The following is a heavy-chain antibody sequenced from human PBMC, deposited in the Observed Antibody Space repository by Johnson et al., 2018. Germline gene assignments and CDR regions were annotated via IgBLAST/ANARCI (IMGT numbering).Heavy chain of an antibody. CDR1: GFTFGDSA. Sequence: VQLVQSGGGLVQPGRSLRLSCTASGFTFGDSAMSWFRQAPGKGLEWVGFIRSKAYGGTTEYAASVKGRFPISRDDSKSIAYLQMNSLKTEDTAVYYCARIRRQLGNYYYYGMDVWGQGTTVTVSS. CDR2: IRSKAYGGTT. D-gene: IGHD6-6*01. V-gene: IGHV3-49*03. CDR3: ARIRRQLGNYYYYGMDV. J-gene: IGHJ6*02.